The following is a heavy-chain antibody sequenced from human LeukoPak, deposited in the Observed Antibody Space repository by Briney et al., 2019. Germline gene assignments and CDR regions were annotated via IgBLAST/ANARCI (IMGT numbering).Heavy chain of an antibody. D-gene: IGHD3-10*01. V-gene: IGHV3-21*01. J-gene: IGHJ4*02. Sequence: GGSLRLSCAASGFTFSNYAMSWVRQAPGKGLEWVSSISSSSSYIYYADSVRGRFTISRDNPKNSLYLQMNSLRAEDTAVYYCARVALVSGPSYGSESEAADYWGQGTLVTVSS. CDR3: ARVALVSGPSYGSESEAADY. CDR1: GFTFSNYA. CDR2: ISSSSSYI.